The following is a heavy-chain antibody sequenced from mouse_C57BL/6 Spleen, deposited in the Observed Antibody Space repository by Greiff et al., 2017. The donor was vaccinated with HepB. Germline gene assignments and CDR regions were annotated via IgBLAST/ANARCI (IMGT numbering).Heavy chain of an antibody. V-gene: IGHV1-59*01. CDR2: IDPSDSYT. CDR1: GYTFTSYW. D-gene: IGHD2-3*01. J-gene: IGHJ2*01. CDR3: ARGIYDGYDFDY. Sequence: QVQLKESGAELVRPGTSVKLSCKASGYTFTSYWMHWVKQRPGQGLEWIGVIDPSDSYTNYNQKFKGKATLTVDTSSSTAYMQLSSLTSEDSAVYYCARGIYDGYDFDYWGQGTTLTVSS.